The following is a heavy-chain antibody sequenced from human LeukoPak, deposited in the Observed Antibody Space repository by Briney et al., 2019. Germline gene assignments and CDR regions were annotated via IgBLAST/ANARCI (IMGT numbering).Heavy chain of an antibody. J-gene: IGHJ4*02. D-gene: IGHD1-14*01. V-gene: IGHV3-23*01. CDR2: IIGSAEEM. CDR1: GFSFSIYA. Sequence: GGSLRLSCVASGFSFSIYAMNWVRQAPGEGLEWVSGIIGSAEEMYVADSVKGRFTISRGNSKNTLYLQMTSLRAEDTAVYYCAKDRVPDGVWEIDYWGQGTLVTVSS. CDR3: AKDRVPDGVWEIDY.